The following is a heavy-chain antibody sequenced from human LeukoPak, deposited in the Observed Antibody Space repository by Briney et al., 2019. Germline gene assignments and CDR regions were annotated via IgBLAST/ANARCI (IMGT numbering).Heavy chain of an antibody. D-gene: IGHD3-10*01. Sequence: SETLSLTCAVYGGSFSGYYWSWIRQPPGKGLERIGEINHSGSTNYNPSLKSRVTISVDTSKNQFSLKLSSVTAADTAVYYCARLPYYYGSGYSYGMDVWGQGTTVTVSS. CDR1: GGSFSGYY. CDR2: INHSGST. CDR3: ARLPYYYGSGYSYGMDV. V-gene: IGHV4-34*01. J-gene: IGHJ6*02.